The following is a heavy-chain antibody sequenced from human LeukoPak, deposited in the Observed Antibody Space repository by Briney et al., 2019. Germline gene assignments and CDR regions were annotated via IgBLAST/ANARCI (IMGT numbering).Heavy chain of an antibody. J-gene: IGHJ2*01. CDR1: GYTFDVYY. CDR3: ARGRTVTNDFDL. CDR2: FNPSSSDT. Sequence: ASVTVSCTASGYTFDVYYIHWVRQAPGQGLEWMGMFNPSSSDTNYAQRFQGRVTLTRDTSTTTVYMNLSGLRPEDTAVYYCARGRTVTNDFDLWGRGTLLTVSS. D-gene: IGHD4-17*01. V-gene: IGHV1-46*02.